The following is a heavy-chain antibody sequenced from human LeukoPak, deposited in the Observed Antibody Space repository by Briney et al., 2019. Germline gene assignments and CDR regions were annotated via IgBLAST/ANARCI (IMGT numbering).Heavy chain of an antibody. Sequence: SETLSLTCAVSGGSISSYYWSWIRQPPGKGLEWIGYIHYSGSTNYNPSLKSRVTMSVDTSKNQFSLKLSSVTAADTAVYYCARYDFNKYFDYWGQGTLVTVSS. V-gene: IGHV4-59*01. CDR1: GGSISSYY. CDR3: ARYDFNKYFDY. J-gene: IGHJ4*02. CDR2: IHYSGST. D-gene: IGHD3-3*01.